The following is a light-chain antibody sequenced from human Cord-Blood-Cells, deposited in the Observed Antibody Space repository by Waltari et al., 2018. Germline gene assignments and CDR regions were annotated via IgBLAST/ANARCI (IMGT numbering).Light chain of an antibody. CDR2: DVS. J-gene: IGLJ3*02. CDR1: SSHVGGYTY. CDR3: CSYAGSYTWV. V-gene: IGLV2-11*01. Sequence: QSALTQPRSVSGSPGQSVTISRTGTSSHVGGYTYVSWYQQHPAKAPKLMIYDVSKRPSGVPDRFSGSKSGNTASLTISGLQAEDEADYYCCSYAGSYTWVFGGGTKLTVL.